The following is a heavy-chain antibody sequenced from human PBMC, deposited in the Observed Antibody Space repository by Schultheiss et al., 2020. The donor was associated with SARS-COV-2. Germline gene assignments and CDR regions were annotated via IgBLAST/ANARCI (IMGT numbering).Heavy chain of an antibody. Sequence: GGSLRLSCAASGFTFSSYWMHWVRQAPGKGLEWVAVISYDGSNKYYADSVKGRFTISRDNSKNTLYLQMNSLRAEDTAVYYCAREGALMYYDFWSGYYPHWFDPWGQGTLVTVSS. J-gene: IGHJ5*02. CDR1: GFTFSSYW. CDR2: ISYDGSNK. V-gene: IGHV3-30*03. D-gene: IGHD3-3*01. CDR3: AREGALMYYDFWSGYYPHWFDP.